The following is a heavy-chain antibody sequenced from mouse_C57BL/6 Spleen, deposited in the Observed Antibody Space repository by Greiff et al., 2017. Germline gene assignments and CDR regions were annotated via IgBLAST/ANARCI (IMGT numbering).Heavy chain of an antibody. D-gene: IGHD1-1*01. CDR2: IHPSDSDT. CDR3: AISFPFITTARGYCDV. Sequence: QVQLQQPGAELVKPGASVKVSCKASGYTFTSYWMHWVKQRPGQGLEWIGRIHPSDSDTNYNQKFKGKATLTVDKSSSTAYLQLSSLTSEDSAVYYCAISFPFITTARGYCDVWGTGTTVTVSS. J-gene: IGHJ1*03. V-gene: IGHV1-74*01. CDR1: GYTFTSYW.